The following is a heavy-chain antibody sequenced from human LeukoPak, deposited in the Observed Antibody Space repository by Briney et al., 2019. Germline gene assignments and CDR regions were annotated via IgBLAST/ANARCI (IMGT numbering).Heavy chain of an antibody. CDR2: ISYDGSNK. J-gene: IGHJ4*02. Sequence: PGRSLRLSCAASGFTFSSYGMHWVRQAPGKGLEWVAVISYDGSNKYYADSVKGRFTISRDNSKNTLYLQMNSLRAEETAVYYCAKEGSYYDILTGYYDYWGQGTLVTVSS. CDR1: GFTFSSYG. D-gene: IGHD3-9*01. V-gene: IGHV3-30*18. CDR3: AKEGSYYDILTGYYDY.